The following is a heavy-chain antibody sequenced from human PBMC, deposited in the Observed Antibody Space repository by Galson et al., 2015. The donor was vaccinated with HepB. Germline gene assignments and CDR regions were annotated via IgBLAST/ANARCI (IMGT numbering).Heavy chain of an antibody. Sequence: SVKVSCKASGYTFSTYSITWMRQAPGQGLEWMGWISPSPYNRYTNYTRKLQGRVTMTTDTSTSTAYMELRSLRSDDTAVYYCARGALVVVVGATQNNWFDPWGQGTLVTVSS. D-gene: IGHD2-15*01. J-gene: IGHJ5*02. V-gene: IGHV1-18*01. CDR2: ISPSPYNRYT. CDR1: GYTFSTYS. CDR3: ARGALVVVVGATQNNWFDP.